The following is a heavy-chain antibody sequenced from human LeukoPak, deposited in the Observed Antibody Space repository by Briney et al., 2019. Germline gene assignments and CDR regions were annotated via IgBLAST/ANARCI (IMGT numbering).Heavy chain of an antibody. J-gene: IGHJ3*02. Sequence: PSETLSLTCTVSGGSISRSSYYWGWIRQPPRKGLEWIGSIYYSGSTYYNPSLKSRVTISVDTSKNQFSLKLNSVTATDTAVYYCARPRSSGWSAFDIWGQGTMVIVSS. CDR1: GGSISRSSYY. V-gene: IGHV4-39*01. D-gene: IGHD6-19*01. CDR2: IYYSGST. CDR3: ARPRSSGWSAFDI.